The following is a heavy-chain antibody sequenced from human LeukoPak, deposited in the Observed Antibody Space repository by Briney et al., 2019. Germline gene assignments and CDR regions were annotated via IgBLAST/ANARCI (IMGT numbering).Heavy chain of an antibody. D-gene: IGHD3-10*01. CDR2: IYYSGST. J-gene: IGHJ4*02. CDR1: GGSISSGGYY. CDR3: ASPASLWFGESLPFDY. Sequence: SETLSLTCTVSGGSISSGGYYWSWIRQHPGKGLEWIGYIYYSGSTYYNPSLKSRVTISVDTSKNQFSLKLSSVTAADTAVYYCASPASLWFGESLPFDYWGQGTLVTVSS. V-gene: IGHV4-31*03.